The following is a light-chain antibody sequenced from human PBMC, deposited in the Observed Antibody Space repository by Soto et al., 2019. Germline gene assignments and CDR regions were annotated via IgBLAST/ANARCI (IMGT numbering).Light chain of an antibody. Sequence: EIVMTQSPATLSVSPGERATLSCRASQSVRSNLAWYQKKPGQAPRLLIFGASTRATGIPARFSGSGSGTEFTLTISSLQPEDFATYFCQQTYIIPLTFGQGTRLEIK. V-gene: IGKV3-15*01. J-gene: IGKJ5*01. CDR1: QSVRSN. CDR3: QQTYIIPLT. CDR2: GAS.